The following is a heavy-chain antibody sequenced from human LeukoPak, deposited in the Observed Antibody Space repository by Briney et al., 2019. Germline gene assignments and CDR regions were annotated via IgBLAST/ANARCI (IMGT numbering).Heavy chain of an antibody. J-gene: IGHJ4*02. CDR2: ISYDGSNK. V-gene: IGHV3-30*18. D-gene: IGHD3-22*01. Sequence: PGGSLRLSCAASGFTFSSYGVHWVRQAPGKGLEWVAVISYDGSNKYYADSVKGRFTISRDNSKNTLYLQMNSLRAEDTAVYYCAKAQGYYDSSGSVDYWGQGTLVTVSS. CDR1: GFTFSSYG. CDR3: AKAQGYYDSSGSVDY.